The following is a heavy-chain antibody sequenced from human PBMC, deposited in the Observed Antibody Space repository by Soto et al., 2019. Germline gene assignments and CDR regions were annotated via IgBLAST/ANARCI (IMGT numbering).Heavy chain of an antibody. Sequence: PSETLSLTCTVSGGSISGGGYYWSWIRQHPGKGLEWIGYIYYSGSTYYNPSLKSRVTISVDTSKNQFSLKLSSVTAADTAVYYCASSRFGELYNWFDPWGQGTLVTVSS. CDR3: ASSRFGELYNWFDP. CDR1: GGSISGGGYY. CDR2: IYYSGST. D-gene: IGHD3-10*01. V-gene: IGHV4-31*03. J-gene: IGHJ5*02.